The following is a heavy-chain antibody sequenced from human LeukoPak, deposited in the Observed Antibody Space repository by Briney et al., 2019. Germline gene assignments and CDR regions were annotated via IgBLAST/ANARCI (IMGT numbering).Heavy chain of an antibody. J-gene: IGHJ4*02. Sequence: PSETLSLTCTVSGGSVSSGSYYWRWIRQPPGKGLEWIGYIYYSGSTNYNPSLKSRVTISVDTSKNQFSLKLSSVTAADTAVYYCARVVVVTATQYYFDYWGQGTLVTVSS. D-gene: IGHD2-21*02. V-gene: IGHV4-61*01. CDR3: ARVVVVTATQYYFDY. CDR1: GGSVSSGSYY. CDR2: IYYSGST.